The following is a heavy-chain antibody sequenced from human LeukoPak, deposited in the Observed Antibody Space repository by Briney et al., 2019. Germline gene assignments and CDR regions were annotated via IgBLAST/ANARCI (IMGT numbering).Heavy chain of an antibody. Sequence: PGGSLRLSCAASGLTFSNYWMNWVRQAPGKGLEWVANIKQDGSEQYYVDSVKGRFTISRDNSKNTLYLQMNSLRAEDTAVYYCAKDLVGSPHDAFDIWGQGTMVTVSS. D-gene: IGHD1-26*01. CDR3: AKDLVGSPHDAFDI. V-gene: IGHV3-7*03. CDR1: GLTFSNYW. CDR2: IKQDGSEQ. J-gene: IGHJ3*02.